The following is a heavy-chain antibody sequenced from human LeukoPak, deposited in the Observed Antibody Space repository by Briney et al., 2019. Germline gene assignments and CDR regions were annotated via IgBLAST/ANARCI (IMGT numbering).Heavy chain of an antibody. V-gene: IGHV3-23*01. CDR2: LIGSSGST. CDR3: AKLGGQEVYNYYVGV. J-gene: IGHJ6*03. CDR1: GFTSTDYA. D-gene: IGHD3-16*01. Sequence: GGSLRLSCAASGFTSTDYAMNWVRQAPGKGLEWVSVLIGSSGSTDYANSVKGHFTISRDNSKNTLYLQMNSLRAEDTAVYYCAKLGGQEVYNYYVGVWGKGTTVAVSS.